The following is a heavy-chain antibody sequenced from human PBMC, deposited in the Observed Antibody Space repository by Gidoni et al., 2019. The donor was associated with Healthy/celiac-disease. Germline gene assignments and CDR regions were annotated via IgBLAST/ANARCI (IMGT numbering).Heavy chain of an antibody. CDR3: ARKGDCSGGSCYFFDY. J-gene: IGHJ4*02. CDR1: GCSISSYY. Sequence: QVQLQASGPGLVKPSETLSLHCTVSGCSISSYYWSWIRQPPGKGLEWIGYIDYNGSTNYNPSLKSRVTISVDTSKNQFSLKLSSVTAADTAVYYCARKGDCSGGSCYFFDYWGQGTLVTVSS. D-gene: IGHD2-15*01. CDR2: IDYNGST. V-gene: IGHV4-59*01.